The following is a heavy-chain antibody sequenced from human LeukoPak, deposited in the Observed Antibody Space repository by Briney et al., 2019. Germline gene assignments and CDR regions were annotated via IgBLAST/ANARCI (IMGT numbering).Heavy chain of an antibody. CDR2: ISWNSGSI. J-gene: IGHJ4*02. CDR3: MGAAAGDY. D-gene: IGHD6-13*01. Sequence: GGSLRLSCAASGSTFDDYAMHWVRQAPGKGLEWVSGISWNSGSIGYADSVKGRFTISRDNSKNTLYLQMNSLRAEDTAVYYCMGAAAGDYWGQGTLVTVSS. V-gene: IGHV3-9*01. CDR1: GSTFDDYA.